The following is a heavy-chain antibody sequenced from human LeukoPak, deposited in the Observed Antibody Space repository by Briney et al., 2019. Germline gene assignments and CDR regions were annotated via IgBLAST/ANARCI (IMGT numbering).Heavy chain of an antibody. CDR3: ARELFYSSSWYSDSPYYYYMDV. D-gene: IGHD6-13*01. J-gene: IGHJ6*03. V-gene: IGHV1-2*02. Sequence: GASVKVSCKTSGYTFTAYYIHWVRQAPGQGLEWMGWLNSNSGGTNYAQKLQGRVTMTTDTSTSTAYMELRSLRSDDTAVYYCARELFYSSSWYSDSPYYYYMDVWGKGTTVTVSS. CDR1: GYTFTAYY. CDR2: LNSNSGGT.